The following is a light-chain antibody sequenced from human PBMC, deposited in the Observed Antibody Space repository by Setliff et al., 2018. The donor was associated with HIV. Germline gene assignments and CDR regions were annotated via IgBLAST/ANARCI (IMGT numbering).Light chain of an antibody. J-gene: IGLJ1*01. CDR3: CSYTHSXXXX. V-gene: IGLV2-14*03. CDR1: SSDVGSYNF. CDR2: XXT. Sequence: QSVLTQPASVSGSPGQSITLSCTGTSSDVGSYNFVSWYQQHPGRAPKLMIXXXTKRPSAVSDRFSGSKSGNTAPLTPSGLQTDDEADSYCCSYTHSXXXXFGTGTKVTVL.